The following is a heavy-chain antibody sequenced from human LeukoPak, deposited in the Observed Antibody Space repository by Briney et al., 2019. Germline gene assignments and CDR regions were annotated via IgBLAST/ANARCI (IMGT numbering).Heavy chain of an antibody. CDR3: ACAPKYYYDSSGYYSRGPQAYYFDY. J-gene: IGHJ4*02. V-gene: IGHV4-59*08. CDR2: IYYSGST. CDR1: GGSISSYY. D-gene: IGHD3-22*01. Sequence: PSETLSLTCTVSGGSISSYYWSWIRQPPGKGLEWIGYIYYSGSTNYNPSLKSRVTISVDTSKNQFSLNLSSVTAADTAVYYCACAPKYYYDSSGYYSRGPQAYYFDYWGQGTLVTVSS.